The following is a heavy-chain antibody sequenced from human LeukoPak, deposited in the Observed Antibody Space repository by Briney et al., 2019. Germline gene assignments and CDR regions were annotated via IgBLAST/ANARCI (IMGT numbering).Heavy chain of an antibody. CDR2: INSRSNYI. D-gene: IGHD1-26*01. CDR1: GFTFSNHN. V-gene: IGHV3-21*06. CDR3: ARDVPLMGASKTRYFDY. Sequence: GGSLRLSCEASGFTFSNHNMNWVRQAPGKGLEWVSSINSRSNYIYYADSVKGRFTISRDNAKNSLYLQMSSLRAEDTAIYYCARDVPLMGASKTRYFDYWGQGTLVTVSS. J-gene: IGHJ4*02.